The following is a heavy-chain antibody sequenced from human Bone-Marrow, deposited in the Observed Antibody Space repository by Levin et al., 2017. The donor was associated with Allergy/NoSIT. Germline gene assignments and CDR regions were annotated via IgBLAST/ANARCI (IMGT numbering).Heavy chain of an antibody. J-gene: IGHJ6*02. V-gene: IGHV3-48*03. Sequence: GGSLRLSCAVSGFTFSSFEMTWVRQAPGKGLEWLSYVSSSGSSIYYADSVKGRFTMSRDDAKKSLYLEMESLRGDDTAVYYCARVGLSWNDAYYAMDAWGPGTTVTVSS. D-gene: IGHD1-1*01. CDR2: VSSSGSSI. CDR1: GFTFSSFE. CDR3: ARVGLSWNDAYYAMDA.